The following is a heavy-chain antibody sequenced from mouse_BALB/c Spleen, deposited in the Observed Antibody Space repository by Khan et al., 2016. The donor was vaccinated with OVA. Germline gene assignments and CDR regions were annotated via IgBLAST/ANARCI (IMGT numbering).Heavy chain of an antibody. D-gene: IGHD1-1*02. CDR3: TRSGYGAFAY. CDR2: INPSNGGT. CDR1: GYTFTSYY. J-gene: IGHJ3*01. V-gene: IGHV1S81*02. Sequence: QIQLVQSGAELVKPGASVRLSCKASGYTFTSYYLYWVKQRPGHGLEWIGDINPSNGGTNFNENFKTKATLTVDKSSSTAYMQLSSLTSEDSAVYYCTRSGYGAFAYWGQGTLFTVSA.